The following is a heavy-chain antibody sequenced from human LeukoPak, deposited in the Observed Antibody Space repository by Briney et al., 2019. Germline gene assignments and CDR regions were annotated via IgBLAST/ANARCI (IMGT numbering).Heavy chain of an antibody. J-gene: IGHJ4*02. CDR3: ARLPALMITFGGVKPYDY. CDR2: IHYSGST. CDR1: GGSISSSSYY. Sequence: SETLSLTCTVSGGSISSSSYYWGWIRQPPGKGLEWIGSIHYSGSTYYNPSLKSRVTISVDTSKNQFSLKLSSVTAADTAVYYCARLPALMITFGGVKPYDYWGQGTLVTVSS. D-gene: IGHD3-16*01. V-gene: IGHV4-39*01.